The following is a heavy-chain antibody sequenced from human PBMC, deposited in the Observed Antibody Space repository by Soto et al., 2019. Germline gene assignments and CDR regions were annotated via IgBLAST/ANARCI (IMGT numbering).Heavy chain of an antibody. J-gene: IGHJ6*02. V-gene: IGHV3-9*01. D-gene: IGHD1-1*01. CDR1: GFTFDDYA. CDR2: ISWNSGSI. Sequence: EVQLVESGGGLVQPGRSLRLSCAASGFTFDDYAMHWVRQAPGKGLEWVSGISWNSGSIGYADSVKGRFTISRDNAKNSLYLQMNSLRAEDTALYYCAKSPGGYYYGMDVWGQGTTVTVFS. CDR3: AKSPGGYYYGMDV.